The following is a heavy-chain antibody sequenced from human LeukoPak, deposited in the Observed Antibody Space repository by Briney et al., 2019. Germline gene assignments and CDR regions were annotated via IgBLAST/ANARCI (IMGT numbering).Heavy chain of an antibody. D-gene: IGHD3-22*01. V-gene: IGHV4-59*01. CDR3: AGGGDSGGYYYPMFDY. CDR1: GGSISSYY. CDR2: IYYSGST. Sequence: SETLSLTCTVSGGSISSYYWSWIRQPPGKGLEWIGYIYYSGSTNYNPSLKSRVTISVDTSKNQFSLKLNSVTAGDTAVYYCAGGGDSGGYYYPMFDYWGQGTLVTVSS. J-gene: IGHJ4*02.